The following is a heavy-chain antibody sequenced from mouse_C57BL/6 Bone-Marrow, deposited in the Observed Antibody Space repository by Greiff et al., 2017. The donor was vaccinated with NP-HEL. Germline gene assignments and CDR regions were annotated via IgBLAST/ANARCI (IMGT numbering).Heavy chain of an antibody. CDR1: GYTFTSYT. V-gene: IGHV1-4*01. CDR3: ARWEGCYGGSSRYFDV. D-gene: IGHD1-1*01. Sequence: VQLQQSGAELARPGASVKMSCKASGYTFTSYTMHWVKQRPGQGLEWIGYINPSSGYTNYNEKFKDKATLTADKSSSTAYMQLRSLTSVGSAGYEGARWEGCYGGSSRYFDVWGTGTTVTGAS. CDR2: INPSSGYT. J-gene: IGHJ1*03.